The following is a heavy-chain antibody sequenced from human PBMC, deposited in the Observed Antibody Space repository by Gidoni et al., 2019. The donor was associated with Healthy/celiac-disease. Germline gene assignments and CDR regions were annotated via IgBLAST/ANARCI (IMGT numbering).Heavy chain of an antibody. CDR1: GFTFSSNW. D-gene: IGHD3-3*01. Sequence: EVQLVESGGGLVQPGGSLRLSCGASGFTFSSNWMSWVRQAPGKGLEWVANIKQDGSEKYYVDSVKGRFTISRDNAKNSLYLQMNSLRAEDTAVYYCARDPGRYDFWSGYYPPYYYYGMDVWGQGTTVTVSS. CDR2: IKQDGSEK. V-gene: IGHV3-7*01. J-gene: IGHJ6*02. CDR3: ARDPGRYDFWSGYYPPYYYYGMDV.